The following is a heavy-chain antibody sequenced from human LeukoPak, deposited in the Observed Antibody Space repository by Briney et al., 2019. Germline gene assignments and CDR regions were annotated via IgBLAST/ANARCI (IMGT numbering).Heavy chain of an antibody. V-gene: IGHV4-34*01. J-gene: IGHJ6*03. CDR1: GFTFSDYY. D-gene: IGHD3-22*01. CDR2: INHSGST. Sequence: PGGSLRLSCGASGFTFSDYYMDWIRQPPGKGLEWIGEINHSGSTNYNPSLKSRVTISVDTSKNQFSLKLSSVTAADTAVYYCARAIRSYYDSSGYAYYYYYMDVWGKGTTVTVSS. CDR3: ARAIRSYYDSSGYAYYYYYMDV.